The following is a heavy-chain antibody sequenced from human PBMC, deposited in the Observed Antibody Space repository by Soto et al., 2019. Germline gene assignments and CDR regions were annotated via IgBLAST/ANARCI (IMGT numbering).Heavy chain of an antibody. CDR2: ISTYNGNT. CDR3: ARDVASDWRTRGNWFDP. CDR1: GYTFISYG. J-gene: IGHJ5*02. Sequence: QVKLVQSGVEVKKPGASVRVSCKASGYTFISYGISWLRQAPGQGPEWMGWISTYNGNTNYAQKVQGRVTMTTDTSTSTAYMELRSLRSDDTAVYYCARDVASDWRTRGNWFDPWGQGTLFTLSS. D-gene: IGHD6-19*01. V-gene: IGHV1-18*01.